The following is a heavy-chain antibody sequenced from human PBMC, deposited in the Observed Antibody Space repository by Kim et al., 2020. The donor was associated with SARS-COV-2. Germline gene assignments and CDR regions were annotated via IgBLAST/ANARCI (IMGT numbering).Heavy chain of an antibody. CDR1: GFTFSNAW. CDR3: TTGGDIVVVPAAAYNNWFDA. CDR2: IKSKTDGGTT. Sequence: GGSQRLSCAASGFTFSNAWMSWVRQAPGKGLEWVGRIKSKTDGGTTDYAAPVKGRFTISRDDSKNTLYLQMNSLKTEDTAVYYCTTGGDIVVVPAAAYNNWFDAWGQGTLVTVSS. V-gene: IGHV3-15*01. D-gene: IGHD2-2*01. J-gene: IGHJ5*02.